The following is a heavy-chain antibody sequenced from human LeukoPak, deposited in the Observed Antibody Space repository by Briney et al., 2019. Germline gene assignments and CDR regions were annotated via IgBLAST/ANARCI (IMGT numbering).Heavy chain of an antibody. CDR3: ARGYDFWSGYYPLAY. D-gene: IGHD3-3*01. J-gene: IGHJ4*02. CDR1: GFTFSSYG. Sequence: GGSLRLSCAASGFTFSSYGMHWVRQAPGKGLEWVAFIRYDGSNKYYADSVKGRFTISRDNSKNTLYLQMNSLRAEDTAVYYCARGYDFWSGYYPLAYWGQGTLVTVSS. V-gene: IGHV3-30*02. CDR2: IRYDGSNK.